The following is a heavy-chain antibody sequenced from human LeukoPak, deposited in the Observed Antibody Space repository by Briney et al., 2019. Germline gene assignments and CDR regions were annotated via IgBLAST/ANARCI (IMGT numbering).Heavy chain of an antibody. V-gene: IGHV3-43*02. D-gene: IGHD1-20*01. J-gene: IGHJ4*02. CDR3: AKPFDGNWNDVPFDY. CDR2: ISGDGGST. CDR1: GFTFDGYA. Sequence: PGGSLRPSCAASGFTFDGYAMHWVRQAPGKGLEWVSLISGDGGSTYYADSVKGRFTISRDNSKNSLYLQMNSLRTEDTALYYCAKPFDGNWNDVPFDYWGQGTLVTVSS.